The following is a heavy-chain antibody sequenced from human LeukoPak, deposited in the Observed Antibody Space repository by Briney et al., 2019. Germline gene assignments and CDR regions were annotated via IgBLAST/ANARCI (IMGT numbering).Heavy chain of an antibody. CDR3: ARENDPGAFHWFDP. J-gene: IGHJ5*02. CDR2: ISNSSSTM. V-gene: IGHV3-48*01. D-gene: IGHD1-1*01. Sequence: TGGSLRLSCAASGFTFSSYSMNWVRQAPGKGLEWISYISNSSSTMFYADSVKGRFTISRDNAKNSLYLQMNSLRAEDTAVYYCARENDPGAFHWFDPWGQGTLVTVSS. CDR1: GFTFSSYS.